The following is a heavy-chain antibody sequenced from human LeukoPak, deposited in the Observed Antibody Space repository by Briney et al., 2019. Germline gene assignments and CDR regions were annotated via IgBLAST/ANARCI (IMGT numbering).Heavy chain of an antibody. CDR2: ISAYNGNT. V-gene: IGHV1-18*01. J-gene: IGHJ4*02. Sequence: ASVKVSCKASGYTFTSYGISWVRQAPGQGLEWMGWISAYNGNTNYAQKLQGRVTMTTDTSTSTAYMELRSLRSDDTAVYYCARVGYYGSGSKYVFDYWGQGTLVTVSS. D-gene: IGHD3-10*01. CDR1: GYTFTSYG. CDR3: ARVGYYGSGSKYVFDY.